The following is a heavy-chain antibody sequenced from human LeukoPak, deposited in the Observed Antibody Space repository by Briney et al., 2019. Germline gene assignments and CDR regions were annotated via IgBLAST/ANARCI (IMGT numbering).Heavy chain of an antibody. CDR2: MSYDGNNE. D-gene: IGHD5-18*01. CDR1: GXTFSSCA. Sequence: PGGSLRLSWAASGXTFSSCAMHWVRQAPGKGLEWVAVMSYDGNNEYYADSVKGRFTISRDKSKNTLYLQMNSLRAEDTALYYCASGFRYSSYGMDVWGQGTTVTVSS. V-gene: IGHV3-30-3*01. CDR3: ASGFRYSSYGMDV. J-gene: IGHJ6*02.